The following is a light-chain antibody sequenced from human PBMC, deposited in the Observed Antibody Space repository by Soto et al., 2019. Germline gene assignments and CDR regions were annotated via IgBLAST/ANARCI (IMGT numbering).Light chain of an antibody. J-gene: IGLJ2*01. Sequence: QSALTQPRSVSGSPGQSVTISCTGTSSDVGGYNYDSWYQQHPGNAPKLMIYDVSKRPSGVPDRFSGSKSGNTASLTISGLQAEDEADFYCCPYAGYSLLVFGGGTKVTVL. CDR2: DVS. CDR1: SSDVGGYNY. CDR3: CPYAGYSLLV. V-gene: IGLV2-11*01.